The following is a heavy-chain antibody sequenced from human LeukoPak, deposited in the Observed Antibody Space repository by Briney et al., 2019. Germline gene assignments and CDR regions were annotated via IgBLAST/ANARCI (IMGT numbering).Heavy chain of an antibody. CDR2: LYNGGNT. Sequence: GGSLRLSCAVSGFTVSSNYMSWVRQAPGKRLEWVSVLYNGGNTYYADSVKGRFTVSRDNSKNTLYLQMNSLRAEDTAVCYCARYDGGSGPFDYWGQGTLVTVSS. CDR1: GFTVSSNY. D-gene: IGHD3-10*01. V-gene: IGHV3-53*01. J-gene: IGHJ4*02. CDR3: ARYDGGSGPFDY.